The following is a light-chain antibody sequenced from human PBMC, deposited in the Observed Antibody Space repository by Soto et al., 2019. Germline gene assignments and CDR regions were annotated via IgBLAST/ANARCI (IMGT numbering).Light chain of an antibody. CDR2: GNN. CDR3: AAWDDSLNEYV. V-gene: IGLV1-44*01. J-gene: IGLJ1*01. Sequence: QSVLTQAPSVSGTPGQRVTITCSGSSSNIGRNSVNWYQHLPGTGPKLLTHGNNHRPSGVPDRFSGSKSGTSASLAISGLQPEDEADYCCAAWDDSLNEYVFGDGTKVTVL. CDR1: SSNIGRNS.